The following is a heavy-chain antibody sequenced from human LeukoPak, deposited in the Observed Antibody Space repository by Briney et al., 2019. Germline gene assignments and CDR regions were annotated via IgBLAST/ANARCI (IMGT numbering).Heavy chain of an antibody. D-gene: IGHD1-26*01. CDR3: AKDNDRVGNPDY. CDR2: IRYDGTNK. J-gene: IGHJ4*02. Sequence: GGSLRLSCAASGFTFRSYGMHWVRQAPGKGLEWVAFIRYDGTNKYFAESVKGRFTISRDNSKNTVYLQMNSLRPEDTAVYSCAKDNDRVGNPDYWGQGTLVTVS. V-gene: IGHV3-30*02. CDR1: GFTFRSYG.